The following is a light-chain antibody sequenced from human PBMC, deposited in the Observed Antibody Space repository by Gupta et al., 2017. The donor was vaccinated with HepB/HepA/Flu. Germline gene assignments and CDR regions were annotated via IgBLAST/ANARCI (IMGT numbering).Light chain of an antibody. CDR1: SLGSHY. V-gene: IGLV3-19*01. CDR2: GKN. J-gene: IGLJ1*01. Sequence: SEVTQHPAVSVALVQTVPTTCQGDSLGSHYASWYQQKPGQAPVLVTYGKNNRPSGIPDRFSGSSSGNTASLTITGAQAEDEADYYCNSRDSSGNHYVFGTGTKVTVL. CDR3: NSRDSSGNHYV.